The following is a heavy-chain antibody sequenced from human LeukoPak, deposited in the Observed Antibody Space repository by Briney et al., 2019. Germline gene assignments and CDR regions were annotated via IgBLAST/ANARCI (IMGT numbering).Heavy chain of an antibody. D-gene: IGHD3-9*01. CDR3: AREGLTGPPYYYYYGMDV. V-gene: IGHV4-59*01. J-gene: IGHJ6*02. CDR1: GGSISSYY. CDR2: IYYSGST. Sequence: SETLSLTCTVSGGSISSYYWSWIRQPPGKGLEWIGYIYYSGSTNYNPSLKSRVTISVDTSKNQFSLKLSSVTAADTAVYYCAREGLTGPPYYYYYGMDVWGQGTTVTVSS.